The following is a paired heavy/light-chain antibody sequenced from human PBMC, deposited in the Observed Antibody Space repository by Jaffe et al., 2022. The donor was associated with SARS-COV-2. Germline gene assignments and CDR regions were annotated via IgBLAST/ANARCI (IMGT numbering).Heavy chain of an antibody. D-gene: IGHD6-13*01. CDR1: GFSVDSDY. Sequence: EVQLVETGGGLIQPGGSLRLSCAASGFSVDSDYMSWVRQAPGRGLEWVSNIHSDGKTYYADSVKGRFTISTDHSRNTLYLQMNSLRVEDTAVYYCARDIGIWSRDGFEIWGPGTLVTVSS. V-gene: IGHV3-53*02. J-gene: IGHJ3*02. CDR3: ARDIGIWSRDGFEI. CDR2: IHSDGKT.
Light chain of an antibody. CDR1: QSLVHSNGNTY. Sequence: DIVMTQNPLSSPVTLGQPASISCRSSQSLVHSNGNTYLTWLQQRPGQPPRLLIYKISNRFSGVPDRFSGSGAGTDFTLKISRVEAEDVGIYYCMQATQFPLTFGGGTKVEIK. CDR2: KIS. V-gene: IGKV2-24*01. J-gene: IGKJ4*01. CDR3: MQATQFPLT.